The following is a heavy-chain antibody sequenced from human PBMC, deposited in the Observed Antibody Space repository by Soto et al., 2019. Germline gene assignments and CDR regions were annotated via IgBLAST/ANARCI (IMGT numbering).Heavy chain of an antibody. CDR1: GGSTSSDNY. D-gene: IGHD3-16*01. V-gene: IGHV4-30-4*01. CDR3: AREGGESSDGLYYFDS. J-gene: IGHJ4*02. CDR2: IYYSGNT. Sequence: TLSLTCTVSGGSTSSDNYWSWIRQPSGKGLEWIGHIYYSGNTDYNPSLKSRLAISIDTSKNQFSLKLSSVTAADTAVYFCAREGGESSDGLYYFDSWGQGSLVTVSS.